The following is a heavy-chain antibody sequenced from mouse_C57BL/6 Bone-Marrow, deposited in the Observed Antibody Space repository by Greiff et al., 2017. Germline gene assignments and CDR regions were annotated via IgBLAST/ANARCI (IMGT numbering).Heavy chain of an antibody. V-gene: IGHV3-8*01. CDR3: ACCGGTTDYAMDY. Sequence: DVKLLESGPGLAKPSQTLSLTCSVTGYSITSDYWNWIRKFPGNKLEYMGYISYSGSTYYHPSLKSRISITRDTSTNQYYLQLTSVTTEDTATTSCACCGGTTDYAMDYWGQGTSVTVSS. CDR1: GYSITSDY. D-gene: IGHD2-14*01. J-gene: IGHJ4*01. CDR2: ISYSGST.